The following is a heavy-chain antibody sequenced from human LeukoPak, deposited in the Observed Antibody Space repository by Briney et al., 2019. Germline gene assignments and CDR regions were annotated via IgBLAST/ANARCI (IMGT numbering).Heavy chain of an antibody. CDR3: ARAEMSTISGLDV. CDR1: GFTVSSNY. D-gene: IGHD5-24*01. J-gene: IGHJ6*02. CDR2: LYGGGGK. Sequence: GGSLRLSCAASGFTVSSNYMPWVRQSPGKGLEWVSVLYGGGGKSYADSVQGRFTISRHNAKNALYLQMNSLRAEDRAVYYCARAEMSTISGLDVWGQGTTVTVSS. V-gene: IGHV3-53*04.